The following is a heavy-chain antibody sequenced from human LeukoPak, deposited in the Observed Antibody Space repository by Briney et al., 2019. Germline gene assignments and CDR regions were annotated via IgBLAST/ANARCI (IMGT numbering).Heavy chain of an antibody. J-gene: IGHJ4*02. D-gene: IGHD6-6*01. Sequence: GGSLRLSCAASGFTFSSYAMSWVRQAPGKGLEWVSAISGSGGSTYCADSVKGRFTISRDNSKNTLYPQMNSLRAEDTAVYYCAKVNRPGVLIAARPVGYYFDYWGQGTLVTVSS. CDR3: AKVNRPGVLIAARPVGYYFDY. CDR2: ISGSGGST. V-gene: IGHV3-23*01. CDR1: GFTFSSYA.